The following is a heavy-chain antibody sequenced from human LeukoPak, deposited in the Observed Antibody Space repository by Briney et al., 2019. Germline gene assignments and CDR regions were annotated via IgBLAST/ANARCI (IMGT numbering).Heavy chain of an antibody. CDR1: GFTFSDYY. D-gene: IGHD3-10*01. Sequence: SGGSPRLSCAASGFTFSDYYMSWIRQAPGKGLEWVSYISSSGSTIYYADSVKGRFTISRDNSKSTLYLQMNSLRAEDTAVYYCAKDWGYGSGTYYNEWGQGTLVTVSS. J-gene: IGHJ4*02. CDR3: AKDWGYGSGTYYNE. V-gene: IGHV3-11*01. CDR2: ISSSGSTI.